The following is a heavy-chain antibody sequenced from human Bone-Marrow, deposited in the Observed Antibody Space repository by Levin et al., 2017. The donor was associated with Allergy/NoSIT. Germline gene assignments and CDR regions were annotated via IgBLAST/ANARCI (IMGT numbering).Heavy chain of an antibody. Sequence: SETLSLTCTVSGVSITSGSYYWSWIRQPAGKGLEWIGHSYTSGNIPYHPSLKSRVTISLDTSKNQFSLKLRSVTAADTAVYYCARVLQYSYYYTDVWGKGTMVTVSS. D-gene: IGHD2-21*01. CDR2: SYTSGNI. CDR1: GVSITSGSYY. J-gene: IGHJ6*03. CDR3: ARVLQYSYYYTDV. V-gene: IGHV4-61*09.